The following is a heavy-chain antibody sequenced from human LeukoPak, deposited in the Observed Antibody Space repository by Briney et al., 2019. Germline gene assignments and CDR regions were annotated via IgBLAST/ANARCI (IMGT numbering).Heavy chain of an antibody. Sequence: SQTLSLTCTVSGGSISSGGYYWSWIRQHPGKGLEWIGYIYYSGSTYYNPSLKSRVTISVDTSKNQFSLKLSSVTAADTAVYYCASARSPHSSSWYLDYWGQGTLVTVSS. CDR1: GGSISSGGYY. CDR3: ASARSPHSSSWYLDY. D-gene: IGHD6-13*01. V-gene: IGHV4-31*03. J-gene: IGHJ4*02. CDR2: IYYSGST.